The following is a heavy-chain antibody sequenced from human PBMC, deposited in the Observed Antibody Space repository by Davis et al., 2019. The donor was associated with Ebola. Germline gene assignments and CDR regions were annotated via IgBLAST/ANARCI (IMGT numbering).Heavy chain of an antibody. V-gene: IGHV3-11*06. J-gene: IGHJ4*02. CDR3: VRGACSSTSCLDY. Sequence: GESLKISCEASGILFSEYYMSWIRQIPGKGLEWISLISSDSDFTKYGDAVKGRFTFSRDSAKNTLYLQMNSLRAEDTAVYYCVRGACSSTSCLDYWGQGTLVTVSS. CDR2: ISSDSDFT. CDR1: GILFSEYY. D-gene: IGHD2-2*01.